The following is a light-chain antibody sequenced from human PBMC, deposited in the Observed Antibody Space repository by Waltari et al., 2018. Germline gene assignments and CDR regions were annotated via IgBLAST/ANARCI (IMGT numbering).Light chain of an antibody. V-gene: IGLV3-19*01. Sequence: SSDLTQDPSLSVALVPPVRITCPGDSLRSYYASWYQQRPGQAPILVLYGPDNRPSGIPDRFSGSTAGNTASLTITGAQAEDEADYYCHSRETFSTRLFGGGTRLTV. CDR1: SLRSYY. CDR3: HSRETFSTRL. J-gene: IGLJ2*01. CDR2: GPD.